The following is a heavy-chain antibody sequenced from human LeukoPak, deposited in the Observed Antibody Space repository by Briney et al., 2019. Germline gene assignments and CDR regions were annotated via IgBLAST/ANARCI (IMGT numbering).Heavy chain of an antibody. CDR1: GFTFSSYA. D-gene: IGHD1-26*01. Sequence: PGGSLRLXCAASGFTFSSYAMSWVRQAPGKGLEWVSCISGGNTYYADSVKGRFTISRDNSKSTLYLQMNNLRAEDTAVYYCAKERGLGAVDYWGQGTLVTVSS. V-gene: IGHV3-23*01. CDR2: ISGGNT. J-gene: IGHJ4*02. CDR3: AKERGLGAVDY.